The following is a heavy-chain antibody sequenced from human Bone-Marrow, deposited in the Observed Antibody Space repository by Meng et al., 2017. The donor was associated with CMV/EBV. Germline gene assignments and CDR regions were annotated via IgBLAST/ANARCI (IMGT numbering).Heavy chain of an antibody. D-gene: IGHD3-10*01. V-gene: IGHV1-18*01. CDR1: GYTFTSYG. J-gene: IGHJ6*02. CDR3: ARDLEGGFGEDLSRYYYAMDV. Sequence: ASVKVSCKASGYTFTSYGISWVRQAPGQGLEWMGWISAYNGNTNYAQKLQGRVTMTTDTSTSTAYMELRSLRSDDTAVYYCARDLEGGFGEDLSRYYYAMDVWGQGTTVTVSS. CDR2: ISAYNGNT.